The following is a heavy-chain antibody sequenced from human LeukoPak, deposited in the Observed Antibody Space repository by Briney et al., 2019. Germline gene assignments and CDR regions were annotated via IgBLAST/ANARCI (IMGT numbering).Heavy chain of an antibody. D-gene: IGHD5-18*01. CDR2: ISGSGGST. CDR3: AKTDLQYTAMVRFFDY. Sequence: GGSLRLSCAASGFTFSSYAMSWVRQAPGKGLEWVSAISGSGGSTYYADSVKGWFTISRDNSKNTLYLQMNSLRAEDTAVYYCAKTDLQYTAMVRFFDYWGQGTLVTVSS. CDR1: GFTFSSYA. V-gene: IGHV3-23*01. J-gene: IGHJ4*02.